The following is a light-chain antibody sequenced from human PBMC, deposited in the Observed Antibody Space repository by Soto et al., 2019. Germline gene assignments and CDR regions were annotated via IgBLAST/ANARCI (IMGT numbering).Light chain of an antibody. J-gene: IGKJ4*01. CDR3: QQFSSYPLT. Sequence: EIVMTQSPATLSVSPGERATLSCRASQSVRSSYLAWCQQRPGQAPRLVMYGASIRTSGIPDRFSGSGSGTDFTLTISRLEPEDFAVYYCQQFSSYPLTFGGGTKVDI. V-gene: IGKV3-20*01. CDR2: GAS. CDR1: QSVRSSY.